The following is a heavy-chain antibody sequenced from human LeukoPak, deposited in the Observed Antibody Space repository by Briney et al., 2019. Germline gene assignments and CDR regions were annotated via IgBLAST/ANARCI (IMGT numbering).Heavy chain of an antibody. V-gene: IGHV3-11*04. CDR2: ISNPSSTR. CDR1: GFIFSDYY. Sequence: PGGSLRLSCDASGFIFSDYYMSWVRQAPGKGLEWISYISNPSSTRYYADSVKGRFTISRDNAKNSLYLQMNSLRAEDTAVYYCARGLYGSAELRDYWGQGTLVTVSS. CDR3: ARGLYGSAELRDY. J-gene: IGHJ4*02. D-gene: IGHD3-10*01.